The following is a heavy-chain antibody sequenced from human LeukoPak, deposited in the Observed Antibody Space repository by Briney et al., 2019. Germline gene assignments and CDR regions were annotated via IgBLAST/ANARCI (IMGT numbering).Heavy chain of an antibody. D-gene: IGHD4-17*01. CDR3: ATYFYGEYGSYYFDY. CDR1: GAFITNSHW. Sequence: SGTLSLTCAVSGAFITNSHWWSWARQPPGKGLEWIGEIYHSGTTNYNPSLQSRVTMSVDKSKNQFSLKLSSVTAADTTVYYCATYFYGEYGSYYFDYWGQGTLVTVSS. J-gene: IGHJ4*02. CDR2: IYHSGTT. V-gene: IGHV4-4*02.